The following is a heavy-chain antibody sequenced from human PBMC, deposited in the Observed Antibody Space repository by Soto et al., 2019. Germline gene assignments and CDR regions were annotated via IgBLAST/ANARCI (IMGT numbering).Heavy chain of an antibody. Sequence: EVQLLESGGDLVQPGGSLRLSCAASGFTLNTYAMNWVRQAPGKGLQWVSAISASGDTYYEDSVKGRFTISRDNSNNKLYLQLNSLRAEDTAIYFCAKWQVVTGVSGWCHWFDPWGQGTLVTVSS. D-gene: IGHD3-9*01. CDR1: GFTLNTYA. J-gene: IGHJ5*02. CDR2: ISASGDT. V-gene: IGHV3-23*01. CDR3: AKWQVVTGVSGWCHWFDP.